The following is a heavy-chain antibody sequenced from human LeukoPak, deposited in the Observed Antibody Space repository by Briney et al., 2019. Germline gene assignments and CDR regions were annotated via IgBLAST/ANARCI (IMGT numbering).Heavy chain of an antibody. V-gene: IGHV4-61*02. Sequence: SETLSLTCTVSGVSISSGSYYWSRIRQPAGKGLEWIGRIYTSGSTNYNPSLKSRVTISVDTSKNQFSLKLSSVTAADTAVYYCARRAGAYSHPYDYWGQGTLVTVSS. J-gene: IGHJ4*02. CDR3: ARRAGAYSHPYDY. CDR2: IYTSGST. CDR1: GVSISSGSYY. D-gene: IGHD4/OR15-4a*01.